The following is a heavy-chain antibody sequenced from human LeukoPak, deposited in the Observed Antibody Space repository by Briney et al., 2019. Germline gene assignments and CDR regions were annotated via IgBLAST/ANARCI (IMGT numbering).Heavy chain of an antibody. CDR3: ARCLGTLYSSSWYGWFDP. Sequence: ASVKVSCKASGYTFISYALSWGRQPPGQGLEWMGWFSAYNGNTNYAQKLQGRVTMTTDTSTSTAYMELRSLRSDDTAVYYCARCLGTLYSSSWYGWFDPWGQGTLVTVSS. CDR2: FSAYNGNT. D-gene: IGHD6-13*01. CDR1: GYTFISYA. J-gene: IGHJ5*02. V-gene: IGHV1-18*01.